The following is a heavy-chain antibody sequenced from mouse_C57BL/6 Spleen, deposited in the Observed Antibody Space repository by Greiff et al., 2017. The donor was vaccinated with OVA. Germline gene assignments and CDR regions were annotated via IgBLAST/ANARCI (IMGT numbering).Heavy chain of an antibody. CDR1: GYTFTDYY. J-gene: IGHJ1*03. Sequence: VQLQQSGPVLVKPGASVKMSCKASGYTFTDYYMNWVKQSHGKSLEWIGVINPYNGGTSYNQKFKGKATLTVDKSSSTAYMELNSLTSEDSAVYYCILTTVVPTWYFDVWGTGTTVTVSS. CDR2: INPYNGGT. CDR3: ILTTVVPTWYFDV. D-gene: IGHD1-1*01. V-gene: IGHV1-19*01.